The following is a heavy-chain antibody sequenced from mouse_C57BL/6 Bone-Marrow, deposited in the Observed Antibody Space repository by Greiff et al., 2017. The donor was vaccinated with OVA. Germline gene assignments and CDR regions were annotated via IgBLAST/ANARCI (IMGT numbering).Heavy chain of an antibody. CDR3: TELGDDADY. J-gene: IGHJ2*01. D-gene: IGHD4-1*01. Sequence: QVQLKESGAELVRPGASVTLSCKASGYTFTDYEMHWVKQTPVHGLEWIGAIDPETGGTAYNQKFKGKAILTADKSSSTAYMELRSLTSEDSAVYYCTELGDDADYWGQGTTLTVSS. CDR2: IDPETGGT. V-gene: IGHV1-15*01. CDR1: GYTFTDYE.